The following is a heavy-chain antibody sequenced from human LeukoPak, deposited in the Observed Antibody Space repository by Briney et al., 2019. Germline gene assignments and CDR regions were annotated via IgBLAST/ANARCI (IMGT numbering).Heavy chain of an antibody. CDR3: VRDDETEGRALDY. Sequence: PSETLSLTCTVSGGSISSYYWSWLRQPPGKGLEWIGYIYYSGSTNYNPSLKSRVTISVDTSKNQFSLKLSSVTAADTAVYYCVRDDETEGRALDYWGQGTLVTVSS. CDR1: GGSISSYY. D-gene: IGHD3-10*01. V-gene: IGHV4-59*01. CDR2: IYYSGST. J-gene: IGHJ4*02.